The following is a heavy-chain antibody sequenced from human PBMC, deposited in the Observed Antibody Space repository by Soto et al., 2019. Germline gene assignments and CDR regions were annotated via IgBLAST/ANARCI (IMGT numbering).Heavy chain of an antibody. V-gene: IGHV3-30*18. Sequence: GGSLRLSCAASGFTFSSYGMHWVRQAPGKGLEWVAVISYDGSNKYYADSVKGRFTISRDNSKNTLYLQMNSLRAEDTAVYYCAKDLWSVLYCTNGVCSSPHFDYWGQGTLVTVSS. CDR3: AKDLWSVLYCTNGVCSSPHFDY. CDR1: GFTFSSYG. J-gene: IGHJ4*02. D-gene: IGHD2-8*01. CDR2: ISYDGSNK.